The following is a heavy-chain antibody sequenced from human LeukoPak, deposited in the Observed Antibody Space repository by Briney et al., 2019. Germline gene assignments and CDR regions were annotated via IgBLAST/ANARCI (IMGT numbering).Heavy chain of an antibody. V-gene: IGHV3-49*04. J-gene: IGHJ4*02. D-gene: IGHD3-9*01. Sequence: GGSLRLSCAASGFTFSSYAMSWVRQAPGKGLEWVGFIRSKAYGGTTEYAASVKGRFTISRDDSKSIAYLQMNSLKTEDTAVYYCTRYSSIRYFDYWGQGTLVTVSS. CDR1: GFTFSSYA. CDR2: IRSKAYGGTT. CDR3: TRYSSIRYFDY.